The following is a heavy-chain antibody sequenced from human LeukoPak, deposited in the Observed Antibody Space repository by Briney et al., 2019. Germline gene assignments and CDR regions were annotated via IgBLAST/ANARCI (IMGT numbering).Heavy chain of an antibody. D-gene: IGHD1-26*01. J-gene: IGHJ4*02. CDR1: GFTFSSYG. V-gene: IGHV3-23*01. CDR3: AKAPWELLRSGYFDY. CDR2: ISGSGGST. Sequence: GGSLRLSCAASGFTFSSYGMSWVRQAPGKGLEWVSAISGSGGSTYYADSVKGRFTISRDNSKNTLYLQMNSLRAEDTAVCYCAKAPWELLRSGYFDYWGQGTLVTVSS.